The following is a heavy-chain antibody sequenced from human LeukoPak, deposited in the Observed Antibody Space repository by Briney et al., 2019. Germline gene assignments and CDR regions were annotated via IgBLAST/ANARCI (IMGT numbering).Heavy chain of an antibody. CDR1: GGSVTGYY. V-gene: IGHV4-59*08. J-gene: IGHJ5*02. CDR2: IYYSGNP. Sequence: SETLSLTCSVSGGSVTGYYWSWIRQPPGQGLEWIGYIYYSGNPNYNPSLKSRVTMSVDTSRNQLSLELRFVSAADTAVYFCATQEPVAASSWGQGTLVTVTS. CDR3: ATQEPVAASS. D-gene: IGHD6-19*01.